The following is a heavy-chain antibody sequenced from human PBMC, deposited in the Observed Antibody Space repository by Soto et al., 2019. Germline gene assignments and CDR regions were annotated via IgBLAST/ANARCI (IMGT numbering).Heavy chain of an antibody. D-gene: IGHD6-19*01. J-gene: IGHJ4*02. V-gene: IGHV1-69*08. CDR3: ARDRSSCWPHLGY. CDR2: IIPILGIA. Sequence: QVQLVQSGAEVKKPGSSVKVSCKASGGTFSSYTISWVRQAPGQGLEWMGRIIPILGIANYAQKFQGRVTITADKSTSTAYMELSSLRSEDTAVYYCARDRSSCWPHLGYWGQGTLVTVSS. CDR1: GGTFSSYT.